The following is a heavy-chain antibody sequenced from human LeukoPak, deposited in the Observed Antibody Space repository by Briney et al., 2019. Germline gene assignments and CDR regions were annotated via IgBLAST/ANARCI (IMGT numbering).Heavy chain of an antibody. J-gene: IGHJ4*02. V-gene: IGHV3-30-3*01. D-gene: IGHD2-21*02. CDR3: AKALEVTAIFDY. CDR2: ISYDGSNK. Sequence: GGSLRLSCAASGFTFSSYAMHWVRQAPGKGLEWVTVISYDGSNKYYADSVKGRFTISRDNSKNPLYLQMNSLRAEDTAVYYCAKALEVTAIFDYWGQGTLVTVSS. CDR1: GFTFSSYA.